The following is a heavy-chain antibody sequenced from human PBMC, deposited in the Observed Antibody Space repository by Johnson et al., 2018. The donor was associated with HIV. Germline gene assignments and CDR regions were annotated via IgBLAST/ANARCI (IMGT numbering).Heavy chain of an antibody. J-gene: IGHJ3*02. CDR1: GFTVSTNS. D-gene: IGHD3-22*01. Sequence: VQLVESGGGVVQPGGSLRLSCAASGFTVSTNSMSWVRQAPGKGLEWVSVIYSGDNTLYADSVKGRFIVSRDNSKNTLYLQMNSLRGEDTAVYYCARPYDSSGGGAFDIWGQGTMVTVSS. CDR2: IYSGDNT. CDR3: ARPYDSSGGGAFDI. V-gene: IGHV3-66*04.